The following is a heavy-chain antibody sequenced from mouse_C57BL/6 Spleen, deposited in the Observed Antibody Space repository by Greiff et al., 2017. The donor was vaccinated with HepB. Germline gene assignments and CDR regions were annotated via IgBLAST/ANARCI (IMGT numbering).Heavy chain of an antibody. D-gene: IGHD3-2*02. CDR2: IYPGDGDT. J-gene: IGHJ3*01. Sequence: VQLQESGPELVKPGASVKISCKASGYAFSSSWMNWVKQRPGKGLEWIGRIYPGDGDTNYNGKFKGKATLTADKSSSTAYMQLSSLTSEDSAVYFCARGEDSSSWFAYWGQGTLVTVSA. CDR1: GYAFSSSW. V-gene: IGHV1-82*01. CDR3: ARGEDSSSWFAY.